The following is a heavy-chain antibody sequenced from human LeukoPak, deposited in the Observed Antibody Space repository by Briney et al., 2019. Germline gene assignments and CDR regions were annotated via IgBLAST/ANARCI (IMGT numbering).Heavy chain of an antibody. CDR2: IYNSGST. J-gene: IGHJ4*02. D-gene: IGHD6-13*01. V-gene: IGHV4-59*01. CDR3: ARGDSAAAGPVPFDY. CDR1: GGSISNY. Sequence: SETLSLTCTVSGGSISNYWNWIRQPPGKGLEWIGYIYNSGSTNYNPPLKSRVTISVDTSKNQFSLKLSSVTAADTAVYYCARGDSAAAGPVPFDYWGQGTLVTVSS.